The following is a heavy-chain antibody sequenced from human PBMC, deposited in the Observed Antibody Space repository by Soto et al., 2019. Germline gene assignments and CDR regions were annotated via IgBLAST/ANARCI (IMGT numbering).Heavy chain of an antibody. Sequence: RRLSCAASGFTFSSYEMNWVRQAPGKGLEWVSYISSSGSTIYYADSAKGRFTISRDNAKNSLYLQMNSLRAEDTAVYYCARALGSAFDIWGQGTMVTVSS. CDR1: GFTFSSYE. J-gene: IGHJ3*02. D-gene: IGHD1-26*01. CDR3: ARALGSAFDI. V-gene: IGHV3-48*03. CDR2: ISSSGSTI.